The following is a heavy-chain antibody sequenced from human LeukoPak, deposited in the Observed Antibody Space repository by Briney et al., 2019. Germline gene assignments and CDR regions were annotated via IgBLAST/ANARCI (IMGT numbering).Heavy chain of an antibody. CDR3: ARGRGSSSWYYFDY. D-gene: IGHD6-13*01. Sequence: PSQTLSLTCTVSGGSISSGGYYWGWIRQHPGKGLEWIGYIHYSGSTYYNPSLKSRVTISVDTSKNQFSLKLSSVTAADTAMYYCARGRGSSSWYYFDYWGQGTLVTVSS. J-gene: IGHJ4*02. V-gene: IGHV4-31*03. CDR1: GGSISSGGYY. CDR2: IHYSGST.